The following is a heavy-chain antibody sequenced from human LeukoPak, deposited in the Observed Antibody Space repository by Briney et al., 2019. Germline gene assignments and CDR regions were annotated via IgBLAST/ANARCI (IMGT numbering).Heavy chain of an antibody. CDR3: ARVPVPAASFDY. CDR1: GYSISSGYY. Sequence: SETLSLTCAVSGYSISSGYYWSWIRQPPGKGLEWIGYIYYSGSTYYNPSLKSRVTISVDTSKNQFSLKLSSVTAADTAVYYCARVPVPAASFDYWGQGTLVTVSS. J-gene: IGHJ4*02. D-gene: IGHD2-2*01. CDR2: IYYSGST. V-gene: IGHV4-30-4*08.